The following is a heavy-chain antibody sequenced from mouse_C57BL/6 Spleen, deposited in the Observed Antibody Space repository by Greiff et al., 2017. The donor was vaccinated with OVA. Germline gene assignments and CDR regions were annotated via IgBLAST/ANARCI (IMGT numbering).Heavy chain of an antibody. D-gene: IGHD1-1*01. CDR1: GYTFTSYW. CDR3: ARGLIITTVVAMDY. Sequence: VQLQQPGAELVKPGASVKLSCKASGYTFTSYWMHWVKQRPGQGLEWIGMIHPNSGSTNYNEKFKSKATLTVDKSSSTAYMQLSSLTSEDSAVYYCARGLIITTVVAMDYWGQGTTLTVSS. V-gene: IGHV1-64*01. J-gene: IGHJ2*01. CDR2: IHPNSGST.